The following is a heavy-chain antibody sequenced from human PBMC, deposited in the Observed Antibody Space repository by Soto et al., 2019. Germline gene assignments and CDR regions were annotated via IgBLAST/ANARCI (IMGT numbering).Heavy chain of an antibody. V-gene: IGHV1-69*01. J-gene: IGHJ3*02. CDR3: AGWWGLQSSGAFDI. CDR1: GGTFSSYA. Sequence: QVQLVQSGAEVKKPGSSVNVSCKASGGTFSSYAISWVRQAPGQGLEWMGGIIPIFGTANYAQKFQGRVTITADEATSTAYMELSSLRSEDTAVYACAGWWGLQSSGAFDIWGQGTMVTVSS. D-gene: IGHD1-26*01. CDR2: IIPIFGTA.